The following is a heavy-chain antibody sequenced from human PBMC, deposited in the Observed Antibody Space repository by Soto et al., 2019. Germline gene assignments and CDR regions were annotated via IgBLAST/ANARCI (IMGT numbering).Heavy chain of an antibody. Sequence: QVQLVQSGAEVKKPGSSVKVSCKASGGTFSSYAISWVRQAPGHGLEWMGGIIPIFGTANYAQKFQGRVTITADESTSTAYMELSSLRSEDTAVYYCARDSIPYGSGSYYKRDYYYGMDVWGQGTTVTVSS. D-gene: IGHD3-10*01. V-gene: IGHV1-69*01. CDR2: IIPIFGTA. J-gene: IGHJ6*02. CDR1: GGTFSSYA. CDR3: ARDSIPYGSGSYYKRDYYYGMDV.